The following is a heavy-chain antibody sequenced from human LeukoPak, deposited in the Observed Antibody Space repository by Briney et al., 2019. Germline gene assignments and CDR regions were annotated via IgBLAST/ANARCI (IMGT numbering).Heavy chain of an antibody. CDR1: GFTFGDYA. Sequence: GRSLRLSCTASGFTFGDYAMSWFRQAPGKGLEWVGFIRSKAYGGTTEYAASVKGRFTISRDDSKSIAYLQMNSLKTEDTAVYYCTRGVAAAGTGSQSYWGQGTLVTVSS. V-gene: IGHV3-49*03. D-gene: IGHD6-13*01. J-gene: IGHJ4*02. CDR2: IRSKAYGGTT. CDR3: TRGVAAAGTGSQSY.